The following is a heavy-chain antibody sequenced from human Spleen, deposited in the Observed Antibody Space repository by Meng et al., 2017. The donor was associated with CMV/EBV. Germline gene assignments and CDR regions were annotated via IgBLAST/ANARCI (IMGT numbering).Heavy chain of an antibody. D-gene: IGHD1-7*01. CDR3: ARDTFSGSGRNYEDYYYYGMDV. CDR1: GGTFSSYA. CDR2: IIPIFGTA. Sequence: SVKVSCKASGGTFSSYAISWVRQAPGQGLEWMGGIIPIFGTANYAQNLQDRVTMITDTSTSTAYMELRSLRSADTAVYYCARDTFSGSGRNYEDYYYYGMDVWGQGTTVTVSS. V-gene: IGHV1-69*05. J-gene: IGHJ6*02.